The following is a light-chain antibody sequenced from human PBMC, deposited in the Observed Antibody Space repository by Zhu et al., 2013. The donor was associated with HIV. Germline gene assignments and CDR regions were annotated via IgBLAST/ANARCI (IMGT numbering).Light chain of an antibody. CDR1: QSVSSY. Sequence: EIVLTQSPATLSLSPGERATLSCRASQSVSSYLAWYQQKPGQAPRLLIYAASNRATGIPARFSGSGSDTDFILTIARLEPEDFALYFCQQYGTSPSTFGQGTKV. CDR2: AAS. V-gene: IGKV3-11*01. CDR3: QQYGTSPST. J-gene: IGKJ1*01.